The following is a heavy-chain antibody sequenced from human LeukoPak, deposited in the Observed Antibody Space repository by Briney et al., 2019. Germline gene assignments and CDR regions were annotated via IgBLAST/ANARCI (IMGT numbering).Heavy chain of an antibody. Sequence: QPGGSLRLSCAASGFTFSSYWMHWVRQAPGKGLGWVSRINSDGSSTSYADSVKGRFTISRDNAKNTLYLQMNSLRAEDTAVYYCARVISDFWSGNPLDYWGQGTLVTVSS. D-gene: IGHD3-3*01. CDR1: GFTFSSYW. J-gene: IGHJ4*02. CDR3: ARVISDFWSGNPLDY. CDR2: INSDGSST. V-gene: IGHV3-74*01.